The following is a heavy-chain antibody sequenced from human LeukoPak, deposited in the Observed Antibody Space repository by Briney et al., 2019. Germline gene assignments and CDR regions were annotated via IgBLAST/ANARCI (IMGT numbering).Heavy chain of an antibody. CDR3: ASVYKHGMDV. CDR2: LNPSGGSS. V-gene: IGHV1-46*01. Sequence: PSASVKVSCKASGYTVTSYYMHWVRQAPGQGLEWMAILNPSGGSSNYAQKFQGRATLTRATSTGTVYMELSSLRSEDTAVYYCASVYKHGMDVWGQGTTVIVSS. J-gene: IGHJ6*02. CDR1: GYTVTSYY. D-gene: IGHD5-24*01.